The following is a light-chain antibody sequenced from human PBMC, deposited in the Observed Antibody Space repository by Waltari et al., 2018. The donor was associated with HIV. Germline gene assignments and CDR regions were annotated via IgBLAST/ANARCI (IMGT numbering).Light chain of an antibody. CDR1: SSDVGHYNL. CDR3: CSYTTSDTWV. Sequence: QSALTQPASVSGSPGQSITISCAGTSSDVGHYNLVSWYQQHPVKAPKLIVFEVTNRPSGLSSRFSGSKSDNTASLTISGLQAEDEADYYCCSYTTSDTWVFGGGTKLTVL. V-gene: IGLV2-14*01. CDR2: EVT. J-gene: IGLJ3*02.